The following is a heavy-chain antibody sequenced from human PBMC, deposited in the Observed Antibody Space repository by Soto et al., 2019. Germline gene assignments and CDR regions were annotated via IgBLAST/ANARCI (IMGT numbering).Heavy chain of an antibody. J-gene: IGHJ4*02. Sequence: EVQLLESGGGLVQPGGSLRLSCAASGFTFSSYAMSWVRQAPGKGLEWVSAISGSGGSTYYADSVKGGFTISRDNSKNTLYLQMNSLRAEDTAVYYCAKETPGRWLQPYYFDYWGQGTLVTVSS. CDR2: ISGSGGST. CDR3: AKETPGRWLQPYYFDY. V-gene: IGHV3-23*01. D-gene: IGHD5-12*01. CDR1: GFTFSSYA.